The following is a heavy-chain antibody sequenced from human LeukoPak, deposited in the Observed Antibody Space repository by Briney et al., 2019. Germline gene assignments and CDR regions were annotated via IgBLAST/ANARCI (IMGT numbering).Heavy chain of an antibody. Sequence: GGSLRLSCVASGFTFSRYWMSWVRQAPEKGLEWVANIKQDGSEIYSVDSVKGRFTISRDNAKNSLYLQMNSLRAEDTAVYYCARFQYDETLYAMDVWGQGTMVTVSS. D-gene: IGHD3-3*01. V-gene: IGHV3-7*01. J-gene: IGHJ6*02. CDR3: ARFQYDETLYAMDV. CDR1: GFTFSRYW. CDR2: IKQDGSEI.